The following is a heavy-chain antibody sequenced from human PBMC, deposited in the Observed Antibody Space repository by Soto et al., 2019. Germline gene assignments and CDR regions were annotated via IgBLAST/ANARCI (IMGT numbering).Heavy chain of an antibody. CDR1: GYSFITHW. D-gene: IGHD3-22*01. CDR2: INPADSDI. J-gene: IGHJ4*02. CDR3: TRPQSSGWYDY. V-gene: IGHV5-51*01. Sequence: ESLKISCKGSGYSFITHWIAWVRQMPGGGLEWMGIINPADSDIRYSPSFQGQVTISVDKSINTAYLQWSSLKASDTATYYCTRPQSSGWYDYWGQGTLVTVSS.